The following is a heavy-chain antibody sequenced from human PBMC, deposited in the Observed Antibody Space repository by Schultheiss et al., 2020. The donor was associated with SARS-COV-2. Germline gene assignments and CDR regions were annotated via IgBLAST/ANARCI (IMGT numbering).Heavy chain of an antibody. J-gene: IGHJ1*01. CDR1: GYTFISYG. CDR3: ARDWGGWYAEYFQH. CDR2: INAGNGNT. D-gene: IGHD6-19*01. V-gene: IGHV1-18*01. Sequence: ASVKVSCKASGYTFISYGISWVRQAPGQGLEWMGWINAGNGNTKYSQEFQGRVTMTRDTSISTAYMELSRLRSDDTAVYYCARDWGGWYAEYFQHWGQGTLVTVSS.